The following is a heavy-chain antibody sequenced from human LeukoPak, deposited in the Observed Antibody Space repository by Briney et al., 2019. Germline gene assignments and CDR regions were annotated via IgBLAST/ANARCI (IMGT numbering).Heavy chain of an antibody. D-gene: IGHD3-10*01. CDR3: AKYYYGSGSQRYFDY. CDR1: GFTVSSNY. Sequence: PGGSLRLSCAASGFTVSSNYMSWVRQAPGKGLEWVSVIYSGGSTYYADSVKGRFTISRDNSKNTLYLQMNSLRAEDTAVYYCAKYYYGSGSQRYFDYWGQGTLVTVSS. V-gene: IGHV3-66*01. J-gene: IGHJ4*02. CDR2: IYSGGST.